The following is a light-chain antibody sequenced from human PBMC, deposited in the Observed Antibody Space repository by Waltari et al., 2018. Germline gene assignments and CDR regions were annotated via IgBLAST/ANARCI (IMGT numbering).Light chain of an antibody. CDR1: QSLSNY. CDR3: HQTRSLPDT. J-gene: IGKJ2*01. Sequence: DIQMTQSPSSLSASVGDRVTITCRASQSLSNYLNWYQHKAGEAPKLLIHGAFNLQSGVPSRVSGSGSGTDFTLTISSLQPEDVATYYCHQTRSLPDTFGQGTKLEI. CDR2: GAF. V-gene: IGKV1-39*01.